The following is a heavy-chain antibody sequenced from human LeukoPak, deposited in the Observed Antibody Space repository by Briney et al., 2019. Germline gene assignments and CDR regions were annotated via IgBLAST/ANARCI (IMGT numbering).Heavy chain of an antibody. CDR2: TYYRSKWYN. D-gene: IGHD6-19*01. Sequence: SQTLSLTYAISGDSVSSNSAAWNWIRQSPSRGLEWLGRTYYRSKWYNDYAVSVESRITINPDTSKNQFSLQLNSVTPEDTAVYYCARDPGYSSGWYHWFDPWGQGTLVTVSS. J-gene: IGHJ5*02. CDR1: GDSVSSNSAA. V-gene: IGHV6-1*01. CDR3: ARDPGYSSGWYHWFDP.